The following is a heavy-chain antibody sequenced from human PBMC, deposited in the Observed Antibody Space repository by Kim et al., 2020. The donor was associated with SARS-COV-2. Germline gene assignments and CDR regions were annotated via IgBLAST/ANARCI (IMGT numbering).Heavy chain of an antibody. V-gene: IGHV3-21*01. D-gene: IGHD6-19*01. CDR2: ISSSGSYI. Sequence: GGSLRLSCAASGFTFSSYSMNWVRQAPGKGLEWISSISSSGSYIYYADSMKGRFTISRDNARASLYLQMNSLRAEDTAVYYCARVLTGGWSYFDYWGQGTLVTVSS. CDR3: ARVLTGGWSYFDY. J-gene: IGHJ4*01. CDR1: GFTFSSYS.